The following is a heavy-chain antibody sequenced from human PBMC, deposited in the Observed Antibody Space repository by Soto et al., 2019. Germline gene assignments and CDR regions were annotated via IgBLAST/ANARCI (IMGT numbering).Heavy chain of an antibody. D-gene: IGHD3-22*01. V-gene: IGHV1-18*01. CDR1: GYTFTSYG. CDR3: ARGYLRITMIVVVIGDDAFDI. Sequence: ASLKVSCKASGYTFTSYGISWVRQAPGQGLEWMGWISAYNGNTNYAQKLQGRVTMTTDTSTSTAYMELRSLRSDDTAVYYCARGYLRITMIVVVIGDDAFDIWGQGTMVTVSS. CDR2: ISAYNGNT. J-gene: IGHJ3*02.